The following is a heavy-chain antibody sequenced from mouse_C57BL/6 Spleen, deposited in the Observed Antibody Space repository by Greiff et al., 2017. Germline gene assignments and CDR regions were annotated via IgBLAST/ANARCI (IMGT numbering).Heavy chain of an antibody. J-gene: IGHJ3*01. Sequence: QVQLQQPGAELVKPGASVKLSCKASGYTFTSYWMHWVKQRPGQGLEWIGMIHPNSGSTNYNEKFKSKATLTVEKSSSTAYMQLSSLTSEDSAVFYGAPCGNYGAWFAYWGQGTLGTVSA. CDR1: GYTFTSYW. D-gene: IGHD2-1*01. CDR2: IHPNSGST. CDR3: APCGNYGAWFAY. V-gene: IGHV1-64*01.